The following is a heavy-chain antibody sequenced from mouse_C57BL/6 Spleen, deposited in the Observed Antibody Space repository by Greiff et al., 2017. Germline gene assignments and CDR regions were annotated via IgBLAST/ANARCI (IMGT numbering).Heavy chain of an antibody. D-gene: IGHD2-4*01. Sequence: VQLQQSGPGLVQPSQSLSITCTVSGFSLTSYGVHWVRQSPGKGLEWLGVIWSGGSTDYNAAFISRLSISKDNSKSQVFFKMNSLQADDTAIYYCASSIYYDYSAWFAYWGQGTLVTVSA. CDR2: IWSGGST. V-gene: IGHV2-2*01. CDR1: GFSLTSYG. CDR3: ASSIYYDYSAWFAY. J-gene: IGHJ3*01.